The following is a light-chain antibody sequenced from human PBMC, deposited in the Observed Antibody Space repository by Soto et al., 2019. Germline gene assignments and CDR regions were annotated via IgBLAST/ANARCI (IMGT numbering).Light chain of an antibody. Sequence: DIQLTQTKSFLSASAVERVTITCRASQDIGSYLAWYPQKSGKAPKLLTHTASTLQTGVPFRFSGSGSGTEFTLTISSLQPGDFATYYCQHLHFYPLSFGGGTKV. CDR1: QDIGSY. CDR3: QHLHFYPLS. CDR2: TAS. J-gene: IGKJ4*01. V-gene: IGKV1-9*01.